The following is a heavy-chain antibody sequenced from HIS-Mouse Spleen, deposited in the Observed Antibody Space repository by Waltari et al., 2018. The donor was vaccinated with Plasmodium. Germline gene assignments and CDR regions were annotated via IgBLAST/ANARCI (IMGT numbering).Heavy chain of an antibody. CDR3: ARRGGSYYYFDY. Sequence: QLQLQESGPGLVKPSETLSLTCTVSGGSISSSSYYWGWIRQPPGKGLEWIGSIYYSGSTYYTPALKSRVTISVDTSKNQLSLKLSSVTAAETAVYYCARRGGSYYYFDYWGQGTLVTVSS. CDR1: GGSISSSSYY. V-gene: IGHV4-39*01. CDR2: IYYSGST. J-gene: IGHJ4*02. D-gene: IGHD1-26*01.